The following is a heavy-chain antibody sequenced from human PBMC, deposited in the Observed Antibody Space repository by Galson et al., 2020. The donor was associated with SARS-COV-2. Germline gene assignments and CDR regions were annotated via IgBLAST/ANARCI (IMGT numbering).Heavy chain of an antibody. J-gene: IGHJ3*02. CDR3: AGRVAGAGSLDI. CDR2: TYYRSQGST. CDR1: GDRVSSNSAA. Sequence: SETLSLNRHICGDRVSSNSAACNWIRQSPSRGPDWLGRTYYRSQGSTDYAVSVKSRITINPDTSKNQFSLQLNSVTPEDTAIYYCAGRVAGAGSLDIWGQGTMVIVSS. D-gene: IGHD6-13*01. V-gene: IGHV6-1*01.